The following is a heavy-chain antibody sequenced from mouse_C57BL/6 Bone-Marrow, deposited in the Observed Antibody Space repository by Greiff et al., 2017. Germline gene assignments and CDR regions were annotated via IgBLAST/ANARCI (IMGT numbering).Heavy chain of an antibody. D-gene: IGHD3-2*02. J-gene: IGHJ2*01. CDR3: AIGGHLRLHFGY. V-gene: IGHV1-34*01. CDR1: GYTFTDYY. CDR2: IYPNNGGN. Sequence: EVQLQQSGPELVKPGASVKMSCKASGYTFTDYYMNWVKQSHGKSLEWIGYIYPNNGGNGYNQKFKGKATLAVDKSSSTAYMELRSLASEDSAVYCCAIGGHLRLHFGYWGQGATLSVSS.